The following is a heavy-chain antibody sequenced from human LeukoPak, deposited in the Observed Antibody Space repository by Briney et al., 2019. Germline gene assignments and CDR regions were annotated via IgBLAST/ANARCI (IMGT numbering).Heavy chain of an antibody. V-gene: IGHV4-38-2*01. CDR2: IYHSGST. J-gene: IGHJ6*03. CDR1: GYSISSGYY. Sequence: PSETLSLTCAVSGYSISSGYYWGWIRQPPGKGLEWIGSIYHSGSTYYNPALKSRVTISVDTSKNQFSLKLSSVTAADTAVYYCARVDRNYYYYYMDAWGKGTTVTVSS. CDR3: ARVDRNYYYYYMDA.